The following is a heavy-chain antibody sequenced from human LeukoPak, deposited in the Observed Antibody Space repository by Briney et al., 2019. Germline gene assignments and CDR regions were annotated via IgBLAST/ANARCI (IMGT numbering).Heavy chain of an antibody. Sequence: DTLTVSCKASGDTFTSYDINWVRQAPGQGLEWMGYMYSNSGNAVNPPKLRGRVTMTRNTSISTAYMELSSLRSEDTAVYYCARGGLTRWYYYDSSGYIHYWGQGTLVTVSS. J-gene: IGHJ4*02. V-gene: IGHV1-8*01. D-gene: IGHD3-22*01. CDR1: GDTFTSYD. CDR3: ARGGLTRWYYYDSSGYIHY. CDR2: MYSNSGNA.